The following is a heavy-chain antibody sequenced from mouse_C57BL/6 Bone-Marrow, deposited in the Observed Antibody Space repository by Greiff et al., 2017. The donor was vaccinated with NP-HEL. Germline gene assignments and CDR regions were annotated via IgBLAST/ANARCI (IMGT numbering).Heavy chain of an antibody. V-gene: IGHV8-8*01. D-gene: IGHD2-5*01. CDR2: SWWDDDK. CDR1: GFSLSTFGMG. J-gene: IGHJ3*01. CDR3: ARIPYSNTPAY. Sequence: QVTLKESGPGILQPSQTLSLTCSFSGFSLSTFGMGVGWIRQPSGKGLEWLAHSWWDDDKYYNPALKSRLTISKDTSKNQVFLKIANVDTADTATYYCARIPYSNTPAYWGQGTLVTVSA.